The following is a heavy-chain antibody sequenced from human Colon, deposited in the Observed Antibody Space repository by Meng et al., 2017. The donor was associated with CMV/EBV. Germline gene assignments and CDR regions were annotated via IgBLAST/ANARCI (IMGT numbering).Heavy chain of an antibody. V-gene: IGHV3-30-3*01. Sequence: GESLKISCAASGFSISSYSFHWVRQAPGKGLEWVADISFDGSNKFSADSVEGRFTVSRDNSKNTVYLHMNSVTVEDPAVYYCARAPAKYCSSSSCYSCFATWGQGTQVTVSS. CDR2: ISFDGSNK. CDR1: GFSISSYS. J-gene: IGHJ5*02. D-gene: IGHD2-2*01. CDR3: ARAPAKYCSSSSCYSCFAT.